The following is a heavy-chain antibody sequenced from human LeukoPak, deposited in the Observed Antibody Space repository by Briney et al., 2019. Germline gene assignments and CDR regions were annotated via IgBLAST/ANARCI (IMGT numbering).Heavy chain of an antibody. CDR1: GFTSSSYA. CDR3: AKSFGSTSYPLDY. Sequence: GGSLRLSCAASGFTSSSYAMSWVRQAPGKGLEWVSGISWNSDSIAYADSVKGRFTISRDNAKNTLYLQMNSLRVEDMALYYCAKSFGSTSYPLDYWGQGTLVTVSS. J-gene: IGHJ4*02. CDR2: ISWNSDSI. D-gene: IGHD3-10*01. V-gene: IGHV3-9*02.